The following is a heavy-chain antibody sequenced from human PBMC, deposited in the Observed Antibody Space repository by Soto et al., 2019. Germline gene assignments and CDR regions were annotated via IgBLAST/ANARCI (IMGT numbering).Heavy chain of an antibody. Sequence: ASVKVSCKASGYTFTSYGISWVRQAPGQGLEWMGWISAYNGNTNYAQKLQGRVTMTTDTSTSTAYMELRSLRSDDTAVYYCARKQTTSPDLYYFDYWGQGTLVTVSS. V-gene: IGHV1-18*01. CDR1: GYTFTSYG. CDR2: ISAYNGNT. D-gene: IGHD4-17*01. J-gene: IGHJ4*02. CDR3: ARKQTTSPDLYYFDY.